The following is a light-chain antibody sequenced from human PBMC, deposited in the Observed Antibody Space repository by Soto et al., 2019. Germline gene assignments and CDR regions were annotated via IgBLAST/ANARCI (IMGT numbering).Light chain of an antibody. V-gene: IGLV1-44*01. Sequence: QSLLTQPPSASETPGQTVSISCSGSNSNIASNTVKWYQHLPGTAPKLLIYYNNQRPSGVPDRFSGSKSGTSASLAIIGLQYEDESDYYCAAWDDTLXRYVFGTGTKAXV. J-gene: IGLJ1*01. CDR2: YNN. CDR3: AAWDDTLXRYV. CDR1: NSNIASNT.